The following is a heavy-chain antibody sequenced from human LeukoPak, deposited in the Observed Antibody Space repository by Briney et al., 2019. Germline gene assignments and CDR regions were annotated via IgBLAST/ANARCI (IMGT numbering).Heavy chain of an antibody. V-gene: IGHV3-48*02. J-gene: IGHJ4*02. CDR2: IRSSSSII. D-gene: IGHD6-13*01. CDR1: GFTLTSYL. CDR3: ERDDNWVYYS. Sequence: GGSLLLCCAASGFTLTSYLMNWVRQAPGKGLEWVSYIRSSSSIISYADSVKGRVTISSDNAKNSLYLQMNSLRDEDTAVYHCERDDNWVYYSWGQGTLVTVSS.